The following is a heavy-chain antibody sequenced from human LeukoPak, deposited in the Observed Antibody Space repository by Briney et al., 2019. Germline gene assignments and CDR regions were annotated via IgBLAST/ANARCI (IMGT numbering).Heavy chain of an antibody. CDR3: ADPYSYRDY. Sequence: PGGSLRLSCAASGFTFSSYAMSWVRQAPGKGLEWVSAISGGSTYYADSVKDRFTISRDNSKNTLYLQMNSLRAEDTAVYYCADPYSYRDYWGQGTLVTVSS. CDR2: ISGGST. J-gene: IGHJ4*02. D-gene: IGHD5-18*01. V-gene: IGHV3-23*01. CDR1: GFTFSSYA.